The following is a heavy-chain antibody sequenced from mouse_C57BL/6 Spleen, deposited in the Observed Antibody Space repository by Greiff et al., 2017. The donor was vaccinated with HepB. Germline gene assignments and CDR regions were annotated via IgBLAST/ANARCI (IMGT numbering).Heavy chain of an antibody. D-gene: IGHD1-1*01. Sequence: EVKLVESGGGLVKPGGSLKLSCAASGFTFSSYAMSWVRQTPEKRLEWVATISDGGSYTYYPDNVKGRFTISRDNAKNNLYLQMSHLKSEDTAMYYCARSLLLSYYYYAMDYWGQGTSVTVSS. J-gene: IGHJ4*01. CDR1: GFTFSSYA. V-gene: IGHV5-4*03. CDR2: ISDGGSYT. CDR3: ARSLLLSYYYYAMDY.